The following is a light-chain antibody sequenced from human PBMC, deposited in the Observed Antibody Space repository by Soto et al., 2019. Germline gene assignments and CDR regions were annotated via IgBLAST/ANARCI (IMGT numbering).Light chain of an antibody. CDR1: QSVSSRY. Sequence: EIVLTQSPDTLSLCPGDWATLSCSGSQSVSSRYLAWYQHKPVQAPRLLIYGPTSRATGIPDRFSGSGSGTDFNLTISGLEPEDFAPYYCQPYNSYSEAFGQGTKVELQ. J-gene: IGKJ1*01. CDR3: QPYNSYSEA. CDR2: GPT. V-gene: IGKV3-20*01.